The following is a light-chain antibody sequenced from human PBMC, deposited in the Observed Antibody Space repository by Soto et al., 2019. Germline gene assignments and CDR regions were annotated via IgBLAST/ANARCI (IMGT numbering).Light chain of an antibody. J-gene: IGKJ5*01. CDR2: DAS. V-gene: IGKV3-11*01. CDR1: QSVSIY. Sequence: EIVMTQSPATLSVSPGERATLSCRASQSVSIYLAWYQQKPGQAPRLLIYDASNRATGIPARFSGSGSGTDFTLTISSLEPEDFAVYYCQQRSNWPPKITFGQGTRLETK. CDR3: QQRSNWPPKIT.